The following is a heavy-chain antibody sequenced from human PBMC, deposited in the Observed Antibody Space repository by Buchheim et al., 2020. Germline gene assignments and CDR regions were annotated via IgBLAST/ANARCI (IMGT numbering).Heavy chain of an antibody. J-gene: IGHJ4*02. D-gene: IGHD3-3*02. Sequence: EVQLVESGGGLVQPGGSLRLSCAASGFTFSTYSMNWVRQAPGKGLEWISYSSSTSSRIYYADSVKGRFTISRDNAKNSLYLQMNSLRAEDTAVYYCARALIRGDYWGQGTL. CDR3: ARALIRGDY. CDR1: GFTFSTYS. CDR2: SSSTSSRI. V-gene: IGHV3-48*04.